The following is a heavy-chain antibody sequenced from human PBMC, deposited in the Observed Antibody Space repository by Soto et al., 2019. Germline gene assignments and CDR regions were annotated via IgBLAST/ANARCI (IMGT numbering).Heavy chain of an antibody. CDR2: IFYSGGT. D-gene: IGHD3-10*01. V-gene: IGHV4-59*01. CDR1: GVSISNYY. Sequence: SETLSLTCTVSGVSISNYYWSWIRQPPGKGLEWIGFIFYSGGTNYNPSLKSRVTISVDTSKSQFSLRLSSMTAADTAVYYCARNSGLNGWFDPWGQGTLVTVSS. CDR3: ARNSGLNGWFDP. J-gene: IGHJ5*02.